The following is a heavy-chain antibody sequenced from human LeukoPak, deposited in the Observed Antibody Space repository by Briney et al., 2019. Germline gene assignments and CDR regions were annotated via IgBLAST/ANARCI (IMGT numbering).Heavy chain of an antibody. CDR1: GYTFTDYY. CDR2: INPNSGGT. V-gene: IGHV1-2*02. CDR3: ARISVAGRTAYGMDV. Sequence: RASVKVSCKASGYTFTDYYMHWVRQAPGQGLEWMGWINPNSGGTKYAQNFQGRVTMTRDTSISTAYMDLSRLRSDDTAVYYCARISVAGRTAYGMDVWGPGTTVTVPS. J-gene: IGHJ6*02. D-gene: IGHD6-19*01.